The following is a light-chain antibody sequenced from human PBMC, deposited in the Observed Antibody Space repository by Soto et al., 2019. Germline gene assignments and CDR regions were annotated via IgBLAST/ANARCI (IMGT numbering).Light chain of an antibody. CDR2: GAS. Sequence: DIQMTQSPSSLFASVGDRVTITCRASQGIRNNLGWYQQRPGEAPKRLIYGASSLQRGVPSRFSGSGSVTEFTLTISSLRPEDSATYYCLQHDSYPRTFGQGTKLEIK. V-gene: IGKV1-17*01. J-gene: IGKJ1*01. CDR3: LQHDSYPRT. CDR1: QGIRNN.